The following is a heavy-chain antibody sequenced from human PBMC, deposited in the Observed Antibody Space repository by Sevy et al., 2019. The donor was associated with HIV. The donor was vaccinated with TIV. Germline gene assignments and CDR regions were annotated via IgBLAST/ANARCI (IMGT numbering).Heavy chain of an antibody. J-gene: IGHJ4*02. CDR1: GFTSSKYS. V-gene: IGHV3-23*01. Sequence: GGSLRLSCAASGFTSSKYSMSWIRQTPGKGLEWVSTFSFGCGKINYAYSVKGRFTISRDDSRNTFYLQMNSLRAEDTAIYYCAREGCTKPHDYWGQGTVVTVSS. D-gene: IGHD2-8*01. CDR3: AREGCTKPHDY. CDR2: FSFGCGKI.